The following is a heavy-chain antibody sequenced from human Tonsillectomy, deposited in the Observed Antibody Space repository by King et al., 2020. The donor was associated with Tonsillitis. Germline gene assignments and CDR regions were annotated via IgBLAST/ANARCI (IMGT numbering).Heavy chain of an antibody. D-gene: IGHD5-24*01. CDR3: AKSFATRRPEMATNFARGLDP. CDR1: GFTFSTYA. Sequence: VQLVESGGGLVQPGGSLRLSCAASGFTFSTYAMSWVRQAPGRGLEWVSAISGRGGSTYYADSVKGRVTISRDNSKNTLYLQMNSLRAEDTAVSYCAKSFATRRPEMATNFARGLDPWGQGTLVTVSS. V-gene: IGHV3-23*04. CDR2: ISGRGGST. J-gene: IGHJ5*02.